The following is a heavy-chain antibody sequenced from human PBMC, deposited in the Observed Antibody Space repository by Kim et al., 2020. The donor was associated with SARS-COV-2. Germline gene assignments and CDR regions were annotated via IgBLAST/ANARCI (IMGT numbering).Heavy chain of an antibody. Sequence: ASVKVSCKASGYTFTGYYMHWVRQAPGQGLEWMGWINPNSGGTNYAQKFQGWVTMTRDTSISTAYMELSRLRSDDTAVYYCARASRGWYLNWFDPWGQGTLVTVSS. D-gene: IGHD6-19*01. CDR3: ARASRGWYLNWFDP. CDR1: GYTFTGYY. J-gene: IGHJ5*02. CDR2: INPNSGGT. V-gene: IGHV1-2*04.